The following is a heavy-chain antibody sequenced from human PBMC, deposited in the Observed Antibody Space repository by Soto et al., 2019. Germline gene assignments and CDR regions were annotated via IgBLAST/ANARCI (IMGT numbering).Heavy chain of an antibody. J-gene: IGHJ4*02. CDR2: INAGNGNT. V-gene: IGHV1-3*05. CDR1: GYTFTGYA. CDR3: ARAVAVPADFDY. D-gene: IGHD6-19*01. Sequence: QVQLVQSGAEEKKPGASVKVSCKASGYTFTGYAMHWVRQAPGQRLEWMGWINAGNGNTKYSQKFQGRVTITRDTSAGVAYMELSSLSSEDTAVYYCARAVAVPADFDYWGQGTLVTVSS.